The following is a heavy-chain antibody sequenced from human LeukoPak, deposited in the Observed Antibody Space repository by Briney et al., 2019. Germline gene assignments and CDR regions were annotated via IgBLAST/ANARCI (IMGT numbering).Heavy chain of an antibody. CDR2: IHYDSTTE. CDR1: RFAFSSYG. CDR3: ACVDIVATITGVDAFDI. J-gene: IGHJ3*02. D-gene: IGHD5-12*01. V-gene: IGHV3-30*02. Sequence: PTGGSLRLSCAASRFAFSSYGMHWVRQAPGKGLEWVAYIHYDSTTEDYADSVKGRFTISRDNAKNSLYLQMNSLRAEDTAVYYCACVDIVATITGVDAFDIWGQGTMVTVSS.